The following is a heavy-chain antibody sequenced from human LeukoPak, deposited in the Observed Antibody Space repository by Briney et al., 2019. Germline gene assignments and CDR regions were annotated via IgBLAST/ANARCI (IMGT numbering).Heavy chain of an antibody. CDR1: GGSFSSYY. CDR3: ARGQRQLPMVRGVGPQIWFDP. D-gene: IGHD3-10*01. V-gene: IGHV4-34*01. CDR2: INHSGST. J-gene: IGHJ5*02. Sequence: KTSETLSLTCAVYGGSFSSYYWTWIRQPPGKGLEWIGEINHSGSTNYTPSLKSRVSISVDTSKNQFSLKLSSVTAPDTAVYYCARGQRQLPMVRGVGPQIWFDPWGQGTLVTVSS.